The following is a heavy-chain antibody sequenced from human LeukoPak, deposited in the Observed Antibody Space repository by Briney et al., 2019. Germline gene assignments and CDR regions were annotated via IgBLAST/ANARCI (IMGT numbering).Heavy chain of an antibody. CDR1: GFTFSSYA. CDR2: IRYDGNKK. D-gene: IGHD1-26*01. V-gene: IGHV3-30*02. J-gene: IGHJ4*02. Sequence: GGSLRLSCAASGFTFSSYAMYWVRQAPGKGLEWVAFIRYDGNKKYYADSVKGRLTVSRDNSRNTVYLQMHSLTSEDTAVYYCAKLLLETGGIGEEFDYWGQGTLVTVSS. CDR3: AKLLLETGGIGEEFDY.